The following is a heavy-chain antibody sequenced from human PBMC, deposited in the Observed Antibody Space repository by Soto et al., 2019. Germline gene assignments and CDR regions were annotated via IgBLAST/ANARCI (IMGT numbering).Heavy chain of an antibody. Sequence: GGSLRLSCAASGFTFINYAMHWVRQAPGKGLEWVAVISYDGSKKYYADSVKGRFTISRDNSKNTMYLQMNSLSAEDTAVYHCARDQVKGTMTILWGQGTLVTVSS. CDR2: ISYDGSKK. CDR1: GFTFINYA. D-gene: IGHD4-17*01. J-gene: IGHJ4*02. V-gene: IGHV3-30-3*01. CDR3: ARDQVKGTMTIL.